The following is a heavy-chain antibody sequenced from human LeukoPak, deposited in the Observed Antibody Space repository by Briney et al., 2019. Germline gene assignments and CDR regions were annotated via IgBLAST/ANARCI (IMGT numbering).Heavy chain of an antibody. J-gene: IGHJ4*02. CDR2: ISGSVDST. CDR3: AGATQLLFVY. D-gene: IGHD2-21*02. Sequence: GGSLRLSCVASGFTFSIYAMHWVRQAPGKGLEWVSTISGSVDSTYYADSVKGRFTISRDNSKNTLYLQMNSLRAEDTAVYYCAGATQLLFVYWGQGTLVTVSS. CDR1: GFTFSIYA. V-gene: IGHV3-23*01.